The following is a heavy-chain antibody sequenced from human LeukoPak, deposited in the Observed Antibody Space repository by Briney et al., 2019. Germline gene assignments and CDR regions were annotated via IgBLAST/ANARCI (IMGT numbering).Heavy chain of an antibody. CDR1: GFTFRSHA. D-gene: IGHD2-15*01. Sequence: GGSLRLSCAATGFTFRSHAMNWVRQAPGKGLEWVSGIGGSGGRTYYADSVTGRFTISRDNSKNTLYLQMNSLRAEDTAVYYCAKANGGGSTYYYYMDVWGKGTTVTVSS. V-gene: IGHV3-23*01. CDR3: AKANGGGSTYYYYMDV. CDR2: IGGSGGRT. J-gene: IGHJ6*03.